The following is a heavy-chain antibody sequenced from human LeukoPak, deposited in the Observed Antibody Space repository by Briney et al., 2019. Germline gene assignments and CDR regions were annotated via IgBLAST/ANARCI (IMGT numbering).Heavy chain of an antibody. J-gene: IGHJ4*02. V-gene: IGHV4-38-2*02. D-gene: IGHD5-18*01. CDR1: GYSISTGYY. CDR3: ARVLSDSSGYNFEY. CDR2: IYRTGST. Sequence: SETLSLTCTVSGYSISTGYYWGWIRQPPGKGLQWIGSIYRTGSTYYNPSLKSRVTISVDTSKNQFSLNLNSLTAPDTAIYYCARVLSDSSGYNFEYWGQGTLVTVSS.